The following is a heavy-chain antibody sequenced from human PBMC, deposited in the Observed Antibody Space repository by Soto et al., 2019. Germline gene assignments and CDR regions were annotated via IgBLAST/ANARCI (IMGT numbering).Heavy chain of an antibody. CDR2: INHSGST. J-gene: IGHJ6*03. CDR1: GGSFSGYY. CDR3: ARAHEEYCSGGSCYTMDV. V-gene: IGHV4-34*01. Sequence: SETLSLTCAVYGGSFSGYYWSWIRQPPGKGLEWIGEINHSGSTNYNPSLKSRVTISVDTSKNQFSLKLSSVTAADTAVYYCARAHEEYCSGGSCYTMDVWGKGTTVTVSS. D-gene: IGHD2-15*01.